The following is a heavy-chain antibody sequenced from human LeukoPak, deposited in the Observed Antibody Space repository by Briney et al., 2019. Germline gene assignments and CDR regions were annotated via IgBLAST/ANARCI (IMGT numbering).Heavy chain of an antibody. D-gene: IGHD3-10*01. CDR3: AKHYYGSGSYLGY. CDR2: ISAYNGNT. CDR1: GGTFSSYA. Sequence: ASVKVSCKASGGTFSSYAISWVRQAPGQGLEWMGWISAYNGNTNYAQKLQGRVTMTTDTSTSTAYMELRSLRSDDTAVYYCAKHYYGSGSYLGYWGQGTLVTVSS. J-gene: IGHJ4*02. V-gene: IGHV1-18*01.